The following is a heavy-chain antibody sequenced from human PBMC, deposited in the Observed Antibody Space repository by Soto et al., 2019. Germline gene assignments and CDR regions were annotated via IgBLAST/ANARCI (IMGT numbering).Heavy chain of an antibody. D-gene: IGHD2-2*02. Sequence: GGSLRLSCAAFGFDFNKYAMTWVRQAPGKGLQWVSSITSNGDSTYYADSVKGRFTTSRDNSKNTLYLQMNSLRADDTAVFYCAKDSPPYTTSPFYFDSWGQGTLVTVSS. J-gene: IGHJ4*02. CDR2: ITSNGDST. CDR3: AKDSPPYTTSPFYFDS. CDR1: GFDFNKYA. V-gene: IGHV3-23*01.